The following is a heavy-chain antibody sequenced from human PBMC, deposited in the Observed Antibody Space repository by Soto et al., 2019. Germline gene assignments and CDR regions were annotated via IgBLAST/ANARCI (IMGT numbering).Heavy chain of an antibody. CDR1: GFTFSSYA. CDR2: IRGSGGST. Sequence: GGSLRLSCAASGFTFSSYAMSWVRQAPGKGLEWVSAIRGSGGSTYYADSVKGRFTISRDNSKNTLHLQMTSLRAEDTAEYYCAKEILIHGYNSSFDYWGQGTLVTVSS. CDR3: AKEILIHGYNSSFDY. V-gene: IGHV3-23*01. D-gene: IGHD5-12*01. J-gene: IGHJ4*02.